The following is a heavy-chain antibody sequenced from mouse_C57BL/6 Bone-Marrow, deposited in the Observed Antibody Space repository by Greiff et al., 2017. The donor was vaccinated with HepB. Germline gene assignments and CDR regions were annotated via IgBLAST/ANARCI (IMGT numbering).Heavy chain of an antibody. V-gene: IGHV1-64*01. Sequence: QVQLKQPGAELVKPGASVKLSCKASGYTFTSYWMHWVKQRPGQGLEWIGMIHPNSGSTNYNEKFKSKATLTVDNTSSTAYMQISSLTSEDSAVYYCARSHLWPDYWGQGTTLTVSS. CDR3: ARSHLWPDY. CDR1: GYTFTSYW. D-gene: IGHD1-1*02. CDR2: IHPNSGST. J-gene: IGHJ2*01.